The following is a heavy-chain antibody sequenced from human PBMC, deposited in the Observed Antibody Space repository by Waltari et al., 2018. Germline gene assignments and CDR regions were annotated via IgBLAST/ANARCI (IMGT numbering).Heavy chain of an antibody. CDR1: GGTFSSYA. D-gene: IGHD1-1*01. J-gene: IGHJ6*02. CDR2: IIPSLGIA. Sequence: QVQLVQSGAEVKKPGSSVKVSCKASGGTFSSYAISWVRQAPGQGLEWMGRIIPSLGIANYAQKFQGIVTITADKSTSTAYRGLSSLRSEDTAVYYCARDSPTTGGYYYYYGMDVWGQGTTVTVSS. CDR3: ARDSPTTGGYYYYYGMDV. V-gene: IGHV1-69*04.